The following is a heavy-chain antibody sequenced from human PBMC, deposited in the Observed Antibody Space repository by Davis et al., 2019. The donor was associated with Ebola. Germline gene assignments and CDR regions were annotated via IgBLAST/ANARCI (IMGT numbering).Heavy chain of an antibody. D-gene: IGHD5-12*01. V-gene: IGHV4-61*08. CDR3: ARGGYSGYALDY. Sequence: PSETLSLTCTVSGGSISNGSTSDYYWNWIRQPPGKGLEWVGYVFLRGRTNYNPSLKSRLTISVDTSNQFSLRLRSVTAADTAVYFCARGGYSGYALDYWGQGALVTVSS. J-gene: IGHJ4*02. CDR1: GGSISNGSTSDYY. CDR2: VFLRGRT.